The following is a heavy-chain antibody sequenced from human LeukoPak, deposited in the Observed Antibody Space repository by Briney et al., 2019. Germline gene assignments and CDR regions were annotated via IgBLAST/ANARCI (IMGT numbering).Heavy chain of an antibody. Sequence: ASVKVSCKASGYTFTGYYMHWVRQAPGQGLEWMGWINPNSGGTNYAQKFQGRVTMTRDTSISTAYMELSRLRSDDTAVYYCARDSYDYDSSGYSDYWGQGTLVTVSS. CDR3: ARDSYDYDSSGYSDY. CDR2: INPNSGGT. V-gene: IGHV1-2*02. CDR1: GYTFTGYY. J-gene: IGHJ4*02. D-gene: IGHD3-22*01.